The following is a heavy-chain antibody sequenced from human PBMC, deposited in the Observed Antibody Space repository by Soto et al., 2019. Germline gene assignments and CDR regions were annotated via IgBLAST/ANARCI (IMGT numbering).Heavy chain of an antibody. J-gene: IGHJ6*02. CDR2: ISYDGSNK. Sequence: GSLRLSCAASGLTFSSYGMHWVRQAPGKGLEWVAVISYDGSNKYYADSVKGRFTISRDNSKNTLYLQMNSLRAEDTAVYYCAKDLTTIFGVVPIIFHYGMDVWGQGTTVTVSS. CDR1: GLTFSSYG. D-gene: IGHD3-3*01. V-gene: IGHV3-30*18. CDR3: AKDLTTIFGVVPIIFHYGMDV.